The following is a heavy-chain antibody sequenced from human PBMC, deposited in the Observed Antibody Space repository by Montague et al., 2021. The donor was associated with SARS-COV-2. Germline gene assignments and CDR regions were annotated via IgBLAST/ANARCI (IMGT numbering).Heavy chain of an antibody. CDR2: IYYSGRT. D-gene: IGHD5-18*01. CDR1: GGSISDYY. Sequence: SETLSLTCTVSGGSISDYYWSWIRQPPGKGLEWIGNIYYSGRTNYNPSLKSRVTMSVDTSKNQFSLKLSSVTAADTAVYYCARDFRIQRWQTNWYLGLWGRGTLVTVSS. V-gene: IGHV4-59*01. CDR3: ARDFRIQRWQTNWYLGL. J-gene: IGHJ2*01.